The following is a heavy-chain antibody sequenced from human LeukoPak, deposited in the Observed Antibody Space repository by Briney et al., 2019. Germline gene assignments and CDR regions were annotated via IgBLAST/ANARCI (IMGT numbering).Heavy chain of an antibody. J-gene: IGHJ6*02. Sequence: PGRSLRLSCAASGFTFSSYAMHWARQAPGKGLEWVAVISYDGSNKYYADSVKGRFTISRDNSKNTLYLQMNSLRAEDTAVYYCARDPIVVVPAALRGDYYYYGMDVWGQGTTVTVSS. CDR3: ARDPIVVVPAALRGDYYYYGMDV. CDR2: ISYDGSNK. CDR1: GFTFSSYA. V-gene: IGHV3-30*04. D-gene: IGHD2-2*01.